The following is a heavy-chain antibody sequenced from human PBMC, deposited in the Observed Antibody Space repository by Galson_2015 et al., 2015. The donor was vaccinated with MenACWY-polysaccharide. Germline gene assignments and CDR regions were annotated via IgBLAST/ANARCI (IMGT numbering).Heavy chain of an antibody. CDR2: INAGNGNT. CDR3: YCAIKQWLARVDY. V-gene: IGHV1-3*01. Sequence: SVKVSCKASGYTFTSYAMHWVRQAPGQRLEWMGWINAGNGNTKYSQKFQGRVTITRDTSASTAYMELSSLRSEDTAVYYCYCAIKQWLARVDYWGQGTLVTVSS. D-gene: IGHD6-19*01. J-gene: IGHJ4*02. CDR1: GYTFTSYA.